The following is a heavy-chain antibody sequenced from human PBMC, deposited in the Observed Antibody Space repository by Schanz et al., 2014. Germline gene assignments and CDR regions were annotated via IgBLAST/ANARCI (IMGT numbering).Heavy chain of an antibody. J-gene: IGHJ6*02. CDR1: GFTLSSYA. CDR2: IWSDGSTK. V-gene: IGHV3-30*04. Sequence: QVQLVESGGGVVQPGRSLRLSCAAYGFTLSSYAMHWVRQAPGKGPEWVAVIWSDGSTKYYADSVKGRFTISRDNAKNSLFLQMNSLRVEDTAVYYCARLPVGYGSGIWDVWGQGTSVTVSS. D-gene: IGHD3-10*01. CDR3: ARLPVGYGSGIWDV.